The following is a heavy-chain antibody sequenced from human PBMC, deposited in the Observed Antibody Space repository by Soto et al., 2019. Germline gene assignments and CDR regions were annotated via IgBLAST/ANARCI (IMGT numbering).Heavy chain of an antibody. Sequence: WGSLRLSCAASGFTFSSYAMSWVRQAPGKGLEWVSAISGSGGSTYYADSVKGRFTISRDNSKNTLYLQMNSLRAEDTAVYYFAKPPGMLRFCDDWVQRTLVTV. J-gene: IGHJ4*02. D-gene: IGHD2-15*01. CDR3: AKPPGMLRFCDD. CDR1: GFTFSSYA. V-gene: IGHV3-23*01. CDR2: ISGSGGST.